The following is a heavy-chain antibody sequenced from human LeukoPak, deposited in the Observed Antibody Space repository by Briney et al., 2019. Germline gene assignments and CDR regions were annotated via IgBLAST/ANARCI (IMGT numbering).Heavy chain of an antibody. CDR3: ARDRELQLPGLVLDY. V-gene: IGHV3-7*04. Sequence: GGSLRLSCAASGFTFSSYWTSWVRQAPGKGLEWVANIKQDGSEKYYVDSVKGRFTISRDNAKNSLYLQMNSLRAEDTAVYYCARDRELQLPGLVLDYWGQGTLVTVSS. J-gene: IGHJ4*02. D-gene: IGHD3/OR15-3a*01. CDR1: GFTFSSYW. CDR2: IKQDGSEK.